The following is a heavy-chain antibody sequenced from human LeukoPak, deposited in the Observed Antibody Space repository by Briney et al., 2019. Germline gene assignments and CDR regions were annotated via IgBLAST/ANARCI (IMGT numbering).Heavy chain of an antibody. CDR1: GGSISSYY. CDR2: IYYSGST. CDR3: ATYSGYDGYFDY. V-gene: IGHV4-59*01. Sequence: PSETLSLTCTVSGGSISSYYWSWIRQPPGKGLEWIGYIYYSGSTNYNPSLKSRVTISVDTSKNQFSPKLSSVTAADTAVYYCATYSGYDGYFDYWGQGTLVTVSS. J-gene: IGHJ4*02. D-gene: IGHD5-12*01.